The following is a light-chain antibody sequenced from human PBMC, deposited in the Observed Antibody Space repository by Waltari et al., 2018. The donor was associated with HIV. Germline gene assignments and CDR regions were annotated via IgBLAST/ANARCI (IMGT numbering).Light chain of an antibody. Sequence: QSALTQPASVSGSPGQSITISCTGTSSDVGSYNLVSWYKQHPGKAPKLMIYEVNKRPSGVSNRFSGSKSGNTASLTISGLQTEDEADYYCCSYAGSREVFGGGTKLTVL. CDR2: EVN. CDR1: SSDVGSYNL. CDR3: CSYAGSREV. J-gene: IGLJ2*01. V-gene: IGLV2-23*02.